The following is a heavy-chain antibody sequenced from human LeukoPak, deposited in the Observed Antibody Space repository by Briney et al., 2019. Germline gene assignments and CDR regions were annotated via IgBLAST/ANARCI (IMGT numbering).Heavy chain of an antibody. CDR1: GFTFSSYS. Sequence: GGSLRLSCAAPGFTFSSYSMNWVRQAPGKGLEWVSSISSSSSYIYYADSVKGRFTISRDNAKNSLYLQMNSLRAEDTAVYYCARDWPEDIVVVPAASFDYWGQGTLVTVSS. V-gene: IGHV3-21*01. CDR2: ISSSSSYI. CDR3: ARDWPEDIVVVPAASFDY. J-gene: IGHJ4*02. D-gene: IGHD2-2*01.